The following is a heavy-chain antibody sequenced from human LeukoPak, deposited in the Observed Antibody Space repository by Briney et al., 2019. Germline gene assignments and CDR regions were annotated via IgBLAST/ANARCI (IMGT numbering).Heavy chain of an antibody. V-gene: IGHV3-74*01. Sequence: GGSLRLSCAASGFTFSSYAMYWVRQAPGEGLVWVSRISSDGSSTVYADSVKGRFTISRDIAKNTLYLQMNSLRAEDTAVYYCASLITMIVVVMDYWGQGTLVTVSS. D-gene: IGHD3-22*01. CDR2: ISSDGSST. J-gene: IGHJ4*02. CDR3: ASLITMIVVVMDY. CDR1: GFTFSSYA.